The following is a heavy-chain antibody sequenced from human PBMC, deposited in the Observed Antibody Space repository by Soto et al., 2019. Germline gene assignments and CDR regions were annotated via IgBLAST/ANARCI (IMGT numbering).Heavy chain of an antibody. J-gene: IGHJ4*02. CDR1: GGSFSGYY. CDR2: INHSGST. D-gene: IGHD6-13*01. Sequence: QVQLQQWGAGLLKPSETLSLTCAVYGGSFSGYYWSWIRQPPGKGLEWIGEINHSGSTNYNPSLKSRVTISVDTSKNQFSLKLSSVTAADTAVYYWARGRRSSSSCLDYWGQGTLVTVSS. V-gene: IGHV4-34*01. CDR3: ARGRRSSSSCLDY.